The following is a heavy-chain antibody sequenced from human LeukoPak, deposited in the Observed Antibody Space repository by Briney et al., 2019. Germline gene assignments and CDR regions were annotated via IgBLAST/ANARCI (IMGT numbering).Heavy chain of an antibody. V-gene: IGHV4-34*01. CDR1: GGSFSGYY. Sequence: SETLSLTCAVYGGSFSGYYWTWIRQSPGKGLEWIGEINHSGSSNYNPSLKSRVTIAVDTSKNQLSLRLSSVTAADTAVYYCARVQGDGNSGYVLDYWGQGTLVTVSS. CDR2: INHSGSS. CDR3: ARVQGDGNSGYVLDY. J-gene: IGHJ4*02. D-gene: IGHD5-12*01.